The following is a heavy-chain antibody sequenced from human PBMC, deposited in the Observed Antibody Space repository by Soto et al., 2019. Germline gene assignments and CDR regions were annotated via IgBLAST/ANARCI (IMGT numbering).Heavy chain of an antibody. V-gene: IGHV4-30-2*01. D-gene: IGHD3-10*01. CDR2: IYHSVNT. Sequence: SETLSLTCAVSGGSINSDGYSWSWIRQPPGKGLEWIGYIYHSVNTYYNSSLKSRVTISVDRSKNQFSLKLTSVTAADTAVYYCARGFPYYYGSGTYYNWFDPWGQGTLVTVSS. J-gene: IGHJ5*02. CDR3: ARGFPYYYGSGTYYNWFDP. CDR1: GGSINSDGYS.